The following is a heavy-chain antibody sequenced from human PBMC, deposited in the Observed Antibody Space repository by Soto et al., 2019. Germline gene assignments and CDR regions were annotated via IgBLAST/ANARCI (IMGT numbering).Heavy chain of an antibody. D-gene: IGHD2-15*01. V-gene: IGHV4-4*07. CDR2: IYISGTT. CDR3: ARINGGSPDF. J-gene: IGHJ4*02. CDR1: GGSMNAHF. Sequence: PSETLSLTCTVSGGSMNAHFWSWIRQSAGKGLEWIGHIYISGTTMYNPSLKSRVTMSVDPPKNQSSLKLTSVTAADTAVYYCARINGGSPDFWGQGTLVTVSS.